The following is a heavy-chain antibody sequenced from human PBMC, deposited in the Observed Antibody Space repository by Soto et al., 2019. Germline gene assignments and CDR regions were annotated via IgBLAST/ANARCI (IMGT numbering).Heavy chain of an antibody. Sequence: QVQLVQSGAEVKKPGASVKVSCKASGYTFTSYDINWVRQATGQGLEWMGWMNPNSGNTGYAQKCQGRVTMTSNTSISISYMELSSLRSEDTAVYYCARGRSSGWYYWCDPWGQGTLVTVSS. CDR2: MNPNSGNT. D-gene: IGHD6-19*01. V-gene: IGHV1-8*01. CDR1: GYTFTSYD. J-gene: IGHJ5*02. CDR3: ARGRSSGWYYWCDP.